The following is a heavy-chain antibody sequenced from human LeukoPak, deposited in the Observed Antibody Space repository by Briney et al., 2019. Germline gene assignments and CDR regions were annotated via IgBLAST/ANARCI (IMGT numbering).Heavy chain of an antibody. D-gene: IGHD3-10*01. CDR1: GFTFSTYW. CDR3: ARDYAGSPDY. V-gene: IGHV3-74*03. CDR2: INGDGSTT. J-gene: IGHJ4*02. Sequence: GGSLRLSCTASGFTFSTYWINWVRESPGKGLVWVALINGDGSTTTHADSVKGRFTISRDNAKNTAYLQMNSLRDEDTAVYFCARDYAGSPDYWGQGTLVTVSA.